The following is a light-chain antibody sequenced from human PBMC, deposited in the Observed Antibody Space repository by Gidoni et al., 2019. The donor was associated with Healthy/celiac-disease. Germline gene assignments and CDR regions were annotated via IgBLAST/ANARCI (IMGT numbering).Light chain of an antibody. V-gene: IGKV3-20*01. CDR3: QQYGSSPGT. Sequence: TVLTQSPGTLSLSPGERATLSCSASQSVSSSYLAWYQQKPGQAPRLLIYGASSRATGIPDRFSGSGSGTDFTLTISRLEPEDFAVYYCQQYGSSPGTFGQGTKVEIK. CDR2: GAS. CDR1: QSVSSSY. J-gene: IGKJ1*01.